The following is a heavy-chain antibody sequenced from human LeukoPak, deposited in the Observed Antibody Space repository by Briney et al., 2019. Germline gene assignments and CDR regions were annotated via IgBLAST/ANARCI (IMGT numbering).Heavy chain of an antibody. CDR2: IKQDGSEK. CDR1: GFTFSSYW. D-gene: IGHD4-17*01. CDR3: ARDDTVTTRVGFID. Sequence: GGSLRLSCAASGFTFSSYWMSWVRQAPGKGLEWVANIKQDGSEKYYVDSVKGRFTISRDNTKNSLYLQMNSLRAEDTAVYYCARDDTVTTRVGFIDWGQGTLVTVSS. J-gene: IGHJ4*02. V-gene: IGHV3-7*01.